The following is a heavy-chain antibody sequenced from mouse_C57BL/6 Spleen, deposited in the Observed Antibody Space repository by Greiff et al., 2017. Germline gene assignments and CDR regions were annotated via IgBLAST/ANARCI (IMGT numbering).Heavy chain of an antibody. D-gene: IGHD1-1*01. CDR1: GYTFTSYW. Sequence: QVQLQQPGTELVKPGASVKLSCKASGYTFTSYWMHWVKQRPGQGLEWIGNINPSNGGTNYNEKFKSKATLTVDKSSSTAYMQLSSLTSEDSAVYYWARGVVVADYFDYWGQGTTLTVSS. V-gene: IGHV1-53*01. CDR2: INPSNGGT. CDR3: ARGVVVADYFDY. J-gene: IGHJ2*01.